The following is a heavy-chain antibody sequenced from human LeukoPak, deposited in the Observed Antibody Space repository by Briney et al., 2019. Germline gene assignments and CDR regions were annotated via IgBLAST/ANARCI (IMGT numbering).Heavy chain of an antibody. D-gene: IGHD3-22*01. J-gene: IGHJ4*02. CDR3: ARDLLVPYYYDSSGYYHYSY. Sequence: ASVKVSCKASGYTFTSYGISWVRQAPGQGLEWMGWISAYNGNTNYAQKLQGRVTMTTDTSTSTAYMELRSLRSDDTAVYYCARDLLVPYYYDSSGYYHYSYWGQGTLVTVSS. CDR2: ISAYNGNT. CDR1: GYTFTSYG. V-gene: IGHV1-18*01.